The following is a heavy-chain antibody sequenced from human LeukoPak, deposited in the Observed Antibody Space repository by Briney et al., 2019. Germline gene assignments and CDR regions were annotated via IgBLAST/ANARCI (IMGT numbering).Heavy chain of an antibody. Sequence: QSGGSLRLSCAASGFIFSNYWMTWVRQAQGKGLEWVANIGPDGGEKFCLDSVKGRFTFSRDNARNSLFLQMDSLRAEDTAVYYCARGVIPGTIQWSLDYWGRGTLVTIAS. V-gene: IGHV3-7*04. CDR3: ARGVIPGTIQWSLDY. D-gene: IGHD2-2*02. CDR2: IGPDGGEK. J-gene: IGHJ4*02. CDR1: GFIFSNYW.